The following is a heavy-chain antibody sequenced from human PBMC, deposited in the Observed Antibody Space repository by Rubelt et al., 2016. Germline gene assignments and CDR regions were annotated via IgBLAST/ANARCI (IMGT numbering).Heavy chain of an antibody. CDR1: NGSFSNYY. V-gene: IGHV4-34*01. Sequence: QVQLQQWGAGLLKPSETLLLTCAVYNGSFSNYYWTWIRQPPGKGLEWIGEINHSENTNYNPSLRSRVTIAVETSQKQFSLKLTSGTAADTAMYYCAKVKGLGSYGDWGQGTLVVVSS. J-gene: IGHJ4*02. CDR3: AKVKGLGSYGD. CDR2: INHSENT. D-gene: IGHD3-16*01.